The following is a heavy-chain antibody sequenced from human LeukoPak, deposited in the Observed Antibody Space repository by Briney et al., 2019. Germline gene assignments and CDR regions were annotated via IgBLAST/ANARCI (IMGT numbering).Heavy chain of an antibody. V-gene: IGHV1-2*02. J-gene: IGHJ4*02. CDR3: ARGTWFVFDVDQ. CDR1: GDTFTDYY. Sequence: ASVKVSCKASGDTFTDYYIHWVRQAPGQGLEWVGWINPNSGGTNSAQKFQGRVTMTRDTSISTAYMELSSLRSDDTAVYYCARGTWFVFDVDQWGQGTLVSVSS. CDR2: INPNSGGT. D-gene: IGHD3-10*01.